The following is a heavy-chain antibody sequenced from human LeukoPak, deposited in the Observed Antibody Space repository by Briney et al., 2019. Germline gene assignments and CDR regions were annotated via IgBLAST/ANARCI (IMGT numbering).Heavy chain of an antibody. D-gene: IGHD3-22*01. CDR3: ARLYYDSSGYGQGLDY. CDR1: GYSFTSYW. Sequence: GESLKISCKGSGYSFTSYWIAWVRQMPGKGLEWMGFIYPGDSDTRYSPSFQGQVTISADKSISTAYLQWSSLKASDTAKYYCARLYYDSSGYGQGLDYWGQGTLVTVSS. V-gene: IGHV5-51*01. J-gene: IGHJ4*02. CDR2: IYPGDSDT.